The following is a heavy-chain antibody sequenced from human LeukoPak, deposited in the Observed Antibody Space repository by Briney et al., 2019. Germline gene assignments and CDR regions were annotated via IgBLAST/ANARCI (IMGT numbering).Heavy chain of an antibody. Sequence: SVTLSFTASGSTFTSYYNHWVRQAPGQGHGWKGGVIPIFGTANYAQKFQGRVTIPAGEPTSTAYMELSSLRSEDTAVYYCARDFPCGEWREHALHIWGQGTMVTVSS. CDR1: GSTFTSYY. CDR3: ARDFPCGEWREHALHI. CDR2: VIPIFGTA. J-gene: IGHJ3*02. D-gene: IGHD3-10*01. V-gene: IGHV1-69*13.